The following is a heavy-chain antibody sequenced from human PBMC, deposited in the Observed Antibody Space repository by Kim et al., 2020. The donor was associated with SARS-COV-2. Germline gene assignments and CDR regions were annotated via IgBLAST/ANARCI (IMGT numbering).Heavy chain of an antibody. CDR1: GYTFTSFA. V-gene: IGHV7-4-1*02. D-gene: IGHD3-3*01. Sequence: ASVKVSCKASGYTFTSFAMNWVRQAPGQGLDWLGWINTNNGNPGYAQGFSGRFVFSLDTSVSTAYLQIRSLKAEDIAVYYCARESFCNATNCYNGMDVWGQGTTVIVS. J-gene: IGHJ6*02. CDR2: INTNNGNP. CDR3: ARESFCNATNCYNGMDV.